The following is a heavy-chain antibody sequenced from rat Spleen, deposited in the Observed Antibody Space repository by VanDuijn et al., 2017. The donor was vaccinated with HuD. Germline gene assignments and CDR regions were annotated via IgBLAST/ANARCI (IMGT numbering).Heavy chain of an antibody. V-gene: IGHV5-29*01. J-gene: IGHJ2*01. CDR2: ISYDGSRT. CDR1: GFTFSDYY. D-gene: IGHD1-3*01. CDR3: ARQTTVATSDY. Sequence: EVQLVQSDGGLVQPGRSLKLSCAASGFTFSDYYMAWVRQGPTKGLEWVATISYDGSRTYYRDSVKGRCTISRDNAKSTLYLQMDSLRSEDTATEYCARQTTVATSDYWGQGVMVTVSS.